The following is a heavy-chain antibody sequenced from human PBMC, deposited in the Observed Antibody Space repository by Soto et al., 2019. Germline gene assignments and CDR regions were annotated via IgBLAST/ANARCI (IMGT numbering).Heavy chain of an antibody. Sequence: GASVKVSCKASGGTFSSYTISWVRQAPGQGLEWMGRIIPILGIANYAQKFQGRVTITADKSTSTAYMELSSLRSEDTAVYYCASSPAAAGTYDYGMDSWGQGTTVTVSS. V-gene: IGHV1-69*02. CDR3: ASSPAAAGTYDYGMDS. J-gene: IGHJ6*02. D-gene: IGHD6-13*01. CDR1: GGTFSSYT. CDR2: IIPILGIA.